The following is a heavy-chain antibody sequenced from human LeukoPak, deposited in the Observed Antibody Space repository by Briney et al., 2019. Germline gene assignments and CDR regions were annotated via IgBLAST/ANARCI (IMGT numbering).Heavy chain of an antibody. CDR3: AKDQYGSGWSEGYFDY. V-gene: IGHV3-23*01. J-gene: IGHJ4*02. CDR2: ISGSGGST. Sequence: PGGSLRLSCAAFGFTFSSYAMSWVRQAPGKGLEWVSAISGSGGSTYYADSVKGRFTISRDKSKNTLYLQMNSLRAEDTAVYYCAKDQYGSGWSEGYFDYWGQGTLVTVSS. D-gene: IGHD6-19*01. CDR1: GFTFSSYA.